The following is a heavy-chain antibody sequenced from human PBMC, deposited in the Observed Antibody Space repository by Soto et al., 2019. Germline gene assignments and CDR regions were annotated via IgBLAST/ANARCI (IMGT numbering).Heavy chain of an antibody. CDR1: GASISSTNW. CDR2: IYHTGST. Sequence: QVQLQESGPRLVKPSGTLSLTCAVSGASISSTNWWTWVRQPPGKGLEWIGEIYHTGSTKYNPSLTGXAXLXXDTSNTQSSLNRSSVTAADTALYYCATLPPRIVVVVLPIPTWGQGTLVTVSS. V-gene: IGHV4-4*02. CDR3: ATLPPRIVVVVLPIPT. J-gene: IGHJ4*02. D-gene: IGHD2-15*01.